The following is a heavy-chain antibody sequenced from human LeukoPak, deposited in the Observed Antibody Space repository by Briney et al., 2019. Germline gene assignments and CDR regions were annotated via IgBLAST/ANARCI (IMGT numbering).Heavy chain of an antibody. CDR1: GFTFIGYY. V-gene: IGHV1-2*02. CDR3: ARGSGNRGMDV. CDR2: INLDSGST. Sequence: ASVKVSCKASGFTFIGYYMHWVRQAPGQGLEWMAWINLDSGSTNYAQKFQGRVTLTTDTSISTTYMEVRRLRSDDTAIYYCARGSGNRGMDVWGQGTTVTVSS. J-gene: IGHJ6*02. D-gene: IGHD3-10*01.